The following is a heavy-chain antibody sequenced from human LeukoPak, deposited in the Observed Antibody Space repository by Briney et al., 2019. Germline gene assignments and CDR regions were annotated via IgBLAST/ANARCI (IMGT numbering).Heavy chain of an antibody. CDR2: INPNIGGT. J-gene: IGHJ4*02. D-gene: IGHD1/OR15-1a*01. Sequence: ASVKVSCKASGYTFTGYYMHWVRQAPGQGLEWMGWINPNIGGTNYAQKLQGRVTMTRDTSISTAYMELRRLRAEETSVCYCASQGDGYSWNTDLDYWGQGTLVTVSS. V-gene: IGHV1-2*02. CDR1: GYTFTGYY. CDR3: ASQGDGYSWNTDLDY.